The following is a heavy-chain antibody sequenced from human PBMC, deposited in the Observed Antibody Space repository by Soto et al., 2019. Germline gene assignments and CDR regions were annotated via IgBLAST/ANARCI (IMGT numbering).Heavy chain of an antibody. CDR1: GFSLSTSGVG. J-gene: IGHJ2*01. V-gene: IGHV2-5*02. CDR3: AHMGAVLWHWYFDL. Sequence: QITLKESGPTLVKPTQTLTLTCTFSGFSLSTSGVGVGWIRQPPGKALEWLALIYWDDDKRYSPSLKTRLTITQDTSKNQVVLTMTNLDPVDTATYYCAHMGAVLWHWYFDLWGRGTLVTVSS. CDR2: IYWDDDK. D-gene: IGHD4-17*01.